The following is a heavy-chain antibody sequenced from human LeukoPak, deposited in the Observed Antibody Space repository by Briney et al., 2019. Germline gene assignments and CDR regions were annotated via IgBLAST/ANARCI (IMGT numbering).Heavy chain of an antibody. V-gene: IGHV3-23*01. CDR3: ATLATVVVIRASPDY. D-gene: IGHD3-22*01. Sequence: PGGSLRLSCAASGFTFSSCAMSCVRQAPGKGLPWVSAFSGSGGSTYYADSVNGRFTISRDNTKNTLYLQMNSLRAEDTAVYYCATLATVVVIRASPDYWGQGTLVTVSS. J-gene: IGHJ4*02. CDR2: FSGSGGST. CDR1: GFTFSSCA.